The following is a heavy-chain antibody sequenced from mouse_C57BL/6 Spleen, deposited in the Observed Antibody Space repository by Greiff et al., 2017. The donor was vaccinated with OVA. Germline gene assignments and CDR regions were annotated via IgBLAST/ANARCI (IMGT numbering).Heavy chain of an antibody. D-gene: IGHD1-1*01. CDR1: GYTFTSYW. CDR3: ARGGGSSVWYFDV. CDR2: IDPSDSYT. V-gene: IGHV1-50*01. J-gene: IGHJ1*03. Sequence: QVQLQQPGAELVKPGASVKLSCKASGYTFTSYWMQWVKQRPGQGLEWIGEIDPSDSYTNYNQKVKGKATLTVDTSSSTAYMQLSSLTSEDSAVYYCARGGGSSVWYFDVWGTGTTVTVSS.